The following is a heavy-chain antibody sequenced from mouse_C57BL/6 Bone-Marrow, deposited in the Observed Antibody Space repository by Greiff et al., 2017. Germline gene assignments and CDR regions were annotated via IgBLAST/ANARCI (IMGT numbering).Heavy chain of an antibody. CDR3: TSRWYFDV. Sequence: VQLQQPGTVLAKPGASVKMSCKTSGYTFTSYWMHWVKQRPGQGLEWIGAIHPGNSDTRYNEKFKGKAKLTAVTSASTAYMELSSLTNEDSAFYCCTSRWYFDVWGTGTTVTVSS. CDR2: IHPGNSDT. J-gene: IGHJ1*03. V-gene: IGHV1-5*01. CDR1: GYTFTSYW.